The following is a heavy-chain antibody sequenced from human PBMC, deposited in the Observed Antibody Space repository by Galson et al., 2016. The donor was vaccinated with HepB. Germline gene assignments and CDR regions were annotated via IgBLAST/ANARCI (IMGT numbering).Heavy chain of an antibody. CDR1: GFTFSSYS. D-gene: IGHD4-17*01. V-gene: IGHV3-23*01. CDR2: ISGSGGST. Sequence: SLRLSCAASGFTFSSYSMSWVRQAPGKGLEWVSGISGSGGSTYYADSVKGRFTISRDNSKNTLYLQMNSLRAEGTAVYYCAKVSPDYGDAGWGQGTLVTVSS. CDR3: AKVSPDYGDAG. J-gene: IGHJ4*02.